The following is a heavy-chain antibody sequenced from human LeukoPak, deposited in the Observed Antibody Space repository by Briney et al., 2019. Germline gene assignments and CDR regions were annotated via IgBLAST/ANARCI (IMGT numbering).Heavy chain of an antibody. D-gene: IGHD3-10*01. Sequence: GGSLRLSCAASGFTFSSYAMSWVRQAPGKGLEWASAISGSGGSTYYADSVKVRFTISRDNSKNTLYLQMNSLRAEDTAVYYCAKNGWFGEPIDYWGQGTLVTVSS. V-gene: IGHV3-23*01. CDR2: ISGSGGST. J-gene: IGHJ4*02. CDR1: GFTFSSYA. CDR3: AKNGWFGEPIDY.